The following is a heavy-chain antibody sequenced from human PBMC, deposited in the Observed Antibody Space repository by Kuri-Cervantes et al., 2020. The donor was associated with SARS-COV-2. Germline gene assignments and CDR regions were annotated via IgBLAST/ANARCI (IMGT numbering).Heavy chain of an antibody. CDR3: AKETNYYDSSGYYSPDY. J-gene: IGHJ4*02. V-gene: IGHV3-30*18. D-gene: IGHD3-22*01. Sequence: GESLKISCAASGFTFSSYGMHWVRQAPGKGLEWVAVISYDGSNKYYADSVKGRFTTSRDNSENTLYLQMNSLRAEDTAVYYCAKETNYYDSSGYYSPDYWGQGTLVTVSS. CDR2: ISYDGSNK. CDR1: GFTFSSYG.